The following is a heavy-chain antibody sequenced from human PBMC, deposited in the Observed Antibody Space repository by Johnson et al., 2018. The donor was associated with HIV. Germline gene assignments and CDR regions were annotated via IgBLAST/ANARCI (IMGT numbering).Heavy chain of an antibody. CDR1: GFTFSSYW. Sequence: VQLMESGGGLVQPGGSLRLSCAASGFTFSSYWMSWVRQAPGKGLEWVANIKQDGSEKYYVDSVKGRFTISRDNAKNSLYMEMNSLRAEDTAVYYCARGGAVTRRSADAFDIWGQGTMVTVSS. CDR2: IKQDGSEK. V-gene: IGHV3-7*01. J-gene: IGHJ3*02. D-gene: IGHD4-11*01. CDR3: ARGGAVTRRSADAFDI.